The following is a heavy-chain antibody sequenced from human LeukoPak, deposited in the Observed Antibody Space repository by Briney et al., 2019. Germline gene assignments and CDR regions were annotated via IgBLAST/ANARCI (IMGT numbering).Heavy chain of an antibody. CDR3: TRKLLIAVAGTRDFDY. CDR1: GFTFGDYA. V-gene: IGHV3-49*03. CDR2: IRSKAYGGTT. D-gene: IGHD6-19*01. J-gene: IGHJ4*02. Sequence: GRSLRLSCTASGFTFGDYAMSWFRQAPGKGLEWVGFIRSKAYGGTTEYAASVKGRFTISRDDSKSIAYLQMNSLKTEDTAVYYCTRKLLIAVAGTRDFDYWGQGTLVTVSS.